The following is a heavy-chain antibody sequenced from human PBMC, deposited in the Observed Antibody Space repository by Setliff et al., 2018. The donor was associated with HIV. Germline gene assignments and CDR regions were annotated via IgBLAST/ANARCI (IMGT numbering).Heavy chain of an antibody. Sequence: LSLTCTVSGGSISGYYWSWIRQPPGKGLEWIGYVYSSGSTNYNPSLNSRVTILVDTPQKQFSLRLTSVTAADTTVYYCARGRDSSSWEYHYMDVWGKGTTVTVSS. CDR3: ARGRDSSSWEYHYMDV. CDR2: VYSSGST. CDR1: GGSISGYY. J-gene: IGHJ6*03. V-gene: IGHV4-59*12. D-gene: IGHD6-13*01.